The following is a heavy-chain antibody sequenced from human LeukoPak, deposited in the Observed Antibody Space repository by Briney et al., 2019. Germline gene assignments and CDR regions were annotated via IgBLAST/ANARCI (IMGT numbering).Heavy chain of an antibody. CDR2: MYVSGTT. J-gene: IGHJ6*02. V-gene: IGHV4-4*07. CDR3: ARENYYDSSGYSEGMDV. Sequence: SETLSLTCTVSGGSISDHYLSWIRQPAGKGLGWIGRMYVSGTTNYNPSLRSRVSMSMDTSKNQFSLRLRSVTAADTAVYYCARENYYDSSGYSEGMDVWGQGTTVTVS. CDR1: GGSISDHY. D-gene: IGHD3-22*01.